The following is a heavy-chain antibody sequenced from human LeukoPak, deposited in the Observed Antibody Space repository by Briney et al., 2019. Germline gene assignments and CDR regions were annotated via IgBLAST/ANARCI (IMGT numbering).Heavy chain of an antibody. CDR2: VANDGSRT. CDR1: GFSFSVYG. D-gene: IGHD3-16*02. Sequence: GRSLRLSCAPSGFSFSVYGMHWVRQAPGKGLEWVAGVANDGSRTHYADSVKGRFTISRDNSKNTLSLQMNSLGAQDTAVYYCARDRDSYRLDYWGQGTLVTVSS. J-gene: IGHJ4*02. CDR3: ARDRDSYRLDY. V-gene: IGHV3-30*03.